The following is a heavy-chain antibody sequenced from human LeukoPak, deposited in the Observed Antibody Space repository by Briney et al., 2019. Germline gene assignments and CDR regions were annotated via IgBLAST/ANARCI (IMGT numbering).Heavy chain of an antibody. CDR3: ARDIVADCSGGSCYFY. J-gene: IGHJ4*02. V-gene: IGHV3-7*01. CDR1: GFTFSSYW. Sequence: GGSLRLSCAASGFTFSSYWMSWVRQAPGKGLEWVANIKQDGSEKYYVDSVKGRFTISRDNAKNSLYLQMNSLRAEDTAVYYCARDIVADCSGGSCYFYWGQGTLVTVSS. CDR2: IKQDGSEK. D-gene: IGHD2-15*01.